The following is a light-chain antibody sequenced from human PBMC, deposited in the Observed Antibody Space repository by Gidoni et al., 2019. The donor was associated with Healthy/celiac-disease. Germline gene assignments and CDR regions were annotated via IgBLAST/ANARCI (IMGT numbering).Light chain of an antibody. J-gene: IGLJ2*01. V-gene: IGLV1-40*01. CDR1: SSNIGAGYD. Sequence: QSVLTQPPSVSGAPGQRVTISCTGSSSNIGAGYDVPWYQQLPGTAPKLLIYGNSNRPSGVPDRFSGSKSGTSASLAITGLQAEDEADYYCQSYDSSTRVVFGGGTKLTVL. CDR2: GNS. CDR3: QSYDSSTRVV.